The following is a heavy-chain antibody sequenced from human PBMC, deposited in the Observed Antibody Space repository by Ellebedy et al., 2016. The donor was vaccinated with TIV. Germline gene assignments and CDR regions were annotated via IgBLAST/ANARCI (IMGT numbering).Heavy chain of an antibody. CDR3: ARESRDWYFDL. J-gene: IGHJ2*01. V-gene: IGHV3-21*01. CDR2: ISSSSSYI. CDR1: GFTFSSYA. Sequence: GESLKISXAASGFTFSSYAMSWVRQAPGKGLEWVSSISSSSSYIYYADSVKGRFTISRDNAKNSLYLQMNSLRAEDTAVYYCARESRDWYFDLWGRGTLVTVSS.